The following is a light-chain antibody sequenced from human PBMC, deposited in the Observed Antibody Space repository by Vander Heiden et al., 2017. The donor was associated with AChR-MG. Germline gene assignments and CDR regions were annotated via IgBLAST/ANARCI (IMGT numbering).Light chain of an antibody. CDR1: QSVSTN. CDR2: TAS. CDR3: QQYNDWPRT. J-gene: IGKJ1*01. V-gene: IGKV3-15*01. Sequence: EIVMPQSPATLSVSPGETATLSCRASQSVSTNLAGYQQKPGQAPRLLIFTASTRATGIQARFSGSGSVTEVTLTISSLQSEDFAVYYCQQYNDWPRTFGQGTKVEI.